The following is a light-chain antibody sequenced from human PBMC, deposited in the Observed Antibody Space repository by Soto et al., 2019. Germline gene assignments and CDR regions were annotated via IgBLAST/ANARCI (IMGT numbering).Light chain of an antibody. V-gene: IGKV1-16*01. CDR1: QAITDY. CDR3: QQYRTYPWT. CDR2: AAS. Sequence: DIQMTQSPSSLSASVGERVTITCRASQAITDYLAWFQQRPGEVPKSLIYAASSLQSGVPSRFSGSGSGTVFTLTINNIQPEDFATYYCQQYRTYPWTFGPGTTVDIK. J-gene: IGKJ1*01.